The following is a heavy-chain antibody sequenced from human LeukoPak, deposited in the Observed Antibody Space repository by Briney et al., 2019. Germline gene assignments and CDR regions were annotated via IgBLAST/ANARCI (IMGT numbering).Heavy chain of an antibody. J-gene: IGHJ4*02. D-gene: IGHD3/OR15-3a*01. CDR3: ARDTGTGWNY. CDR1: GFTFSSYW. CDR2: IKQDGSDK. Sequence: GGSLRLYCAASGFTFSSYWMTWVRQAPGKGLEWVASIKQDGSDKYYVDSVKGRFTISRDNAKNSVYLQMNSLRVEDTAVFYCARDTGTGWNYWGQGTLVTVSS. V-gene: IGHV3-7*01.